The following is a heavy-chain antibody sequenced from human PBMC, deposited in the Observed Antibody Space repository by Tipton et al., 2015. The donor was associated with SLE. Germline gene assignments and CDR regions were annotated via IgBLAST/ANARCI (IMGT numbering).Heavy chain of an antibody. CDR3: ARIEDIRYYLGLDV. CDR2: IYYSGTT. Sequence: TLSLTCTVSGGSISSSSYYWGWIRQPPGKGLEWIGSIYYSGTTYYNPSLESRVTISVGKSNNHFSLRLNSVTAADTAVYFCARIEDIRYYLGLDVWGQGTTVTVSS. V-gene: IGHV4-39*07. D-gene: IGHD2-15*01. J-gene: IGHJ6*02. CDR1: GGSISSSSYY.